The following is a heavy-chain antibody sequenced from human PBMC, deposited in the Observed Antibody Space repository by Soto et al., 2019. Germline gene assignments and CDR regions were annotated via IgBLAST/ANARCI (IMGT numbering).Heavy chain of an antibody. CDR1: GFTFSDAW. V-gene: IGHV3-15*01. D-gene: IGHD2-2*01. J-gene: IGHJ4*02. CDR3: ASGTGKSDFDY. Sequence: EVQLVESGGGLVKPGGSLRLSCAASGFTFSDAWMNWVRQAPGKGLEWVGRIKSKTEAATRDFAAPVKGSFAISRDDSKHTVFLKMNSLKIEDSGVYYCASGTGKSDFDYWGLGILVTVSS. CDR2: IKSKTEAATR.